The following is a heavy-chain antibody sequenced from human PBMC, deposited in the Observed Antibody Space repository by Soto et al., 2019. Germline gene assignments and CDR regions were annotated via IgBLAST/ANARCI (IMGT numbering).Heavy chain of an antibody. D-gene: IGHD2-15*01. J-gene: IGHJ6*02. Sequence: SETLSLTCTVSGGSVSSGSYYWSWIRQPPGKGLEWIGYIYYSGSTNYNPSLKSRVTISVDTSKNQFSLKLSSVTAADTAVYYCAAGRGSFYYYGMDVWGQGTTVTVSS. V-gene: IGHV4-61*01. CDR3: AAGRGSFYYYGMDV. CDR1: GGSVSSGSYY. CDR2: IYYSGST.